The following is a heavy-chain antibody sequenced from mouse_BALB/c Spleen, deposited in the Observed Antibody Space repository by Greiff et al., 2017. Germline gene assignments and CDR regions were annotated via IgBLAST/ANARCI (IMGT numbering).Heavy chain of an antibody. Sequence: EVKLVESGGGLVKPGGSLKLSCAASGFTFSSYAMSWVRQSPEKRLEWVAEISSGGSYTYYPDTVTGRFTISRDNAKNTLYLEMSSLRSEDTAMYYCASTDMDYWGQGTSVTVSS. J-gene: IGHJ4*01. CDR3: ASTDMDY. CDR2: ISSGGSYT. V-gene: IGHV5-9-4*01. D-gene: IGHD1-1*01. CDR1: GFTFSSYA.